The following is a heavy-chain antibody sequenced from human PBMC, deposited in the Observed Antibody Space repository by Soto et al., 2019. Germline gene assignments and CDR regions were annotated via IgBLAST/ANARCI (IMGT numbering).Heavy chain of an antibody. Sequence: QLQLQESGSGLVKPSETLSLTCIVSNGSISSRSSYWGWIRQTPGKGLEWIGSIYYIGNTYYNPSLKGRVTISRDTSKTQFSLKMNSVTAADTAVYFCGGQDYGAKGYYLETWGQGALVTVSS. CDR2: IYYIGNT. J-gene: IGHJ4*02. CDR1: NGSISSRSSY. D-gene: IGHD4-17*01. V-gene: IGHV4-39*01. CDR3: GGQDYGAKGYYLET.